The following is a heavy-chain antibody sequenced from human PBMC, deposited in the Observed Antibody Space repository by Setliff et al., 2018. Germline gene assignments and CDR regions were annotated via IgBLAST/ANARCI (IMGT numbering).Heavy chain of an antibody. CDR3: ARDRLLWFGELTNYYYYYYMDV. J-gene: IGHJ6*03. Sequence: PGESLKISCAASGFTFSSYSMNWVRQAPGKGLEWVSSISSSSSYIYYADSVKGRFTISRDNAKNSLYLQMNSLRAEDTAVYYCARDRLLWFGELTNYYYYYYMDVWGKGTTVTVSS. V-gene: IGHV3-21*01. CDR1: GFTFSSYS. CDR2: ISSSSSYI. D-gene: IGHD3-10*01.